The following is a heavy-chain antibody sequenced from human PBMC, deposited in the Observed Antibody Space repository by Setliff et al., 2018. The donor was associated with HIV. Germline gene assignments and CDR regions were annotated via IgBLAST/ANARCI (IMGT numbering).Heavy chain of an antibody. CDR1: GGSISTSNYY. CDR2: VDYTGST. Sequence: PSETLSLTCTVSGGSISTSNYYWGWVRQPPGKGLEWVGNVDYTGSTYYTPSLKSRVTISVDTSKNQFSLRLNSVTAADTAVYYCARQGNIVVVTSFDYWGQGTLVTVSS. J-gene: IGHJ4*02. CDR3: ARQGNIVVVTSFDY. D-gene: IGHD2-21*02. V-gene: IGHV4-39*07.